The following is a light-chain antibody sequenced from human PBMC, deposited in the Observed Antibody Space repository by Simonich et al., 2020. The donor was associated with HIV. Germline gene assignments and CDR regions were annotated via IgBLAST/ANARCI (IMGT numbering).Light chain of an antibody. J-gene: IGKJ1*01. V-gene: IGKV3-15*01. CDR2: GAF. CDR1: QSVSSN. Sequence: EIVMTQSPATLSVSPGERATLSCRASQSVSSNLAWYQQKPGQAPRLLIYGAFTRATGIPARFSGSGSGTEFTLTISSMQSEDFAVYYCQHYNKWPPWTFGQGTKVEIK. CDR3: QHYNKWPPWT.